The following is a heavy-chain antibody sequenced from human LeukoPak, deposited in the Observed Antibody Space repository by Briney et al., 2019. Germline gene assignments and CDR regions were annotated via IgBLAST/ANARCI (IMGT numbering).Heavy chain of an antibody. V-gene: IGHV6-1*01. CDR1: GDSVSSKSAA. CDR3: ARGRADVDTAMVKPNWDS. J-gene: IGHJ5*02. Sequence: SQTLSLTCAISGDSVSSKSAAWNWIRQSPSRGLEWLGRTYLRSSWIYEYALSVRSRINLSPDTSKNQFSLQLNSVNAEDTAVYYCARGRADVDTAMVKPNWDSWGQGTLVTVSS. CDR2: TYLRSSWIY. D-gene: IGHD5-18*01.